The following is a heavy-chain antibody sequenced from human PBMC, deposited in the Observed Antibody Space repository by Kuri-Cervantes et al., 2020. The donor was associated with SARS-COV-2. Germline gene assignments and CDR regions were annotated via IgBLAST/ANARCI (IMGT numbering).Heavy chain of an antibody. Sequence: ASVKVSCKASGYTFTSYGISWVRQAPGQGLEWMGWISAYNGNTNYAQKLQGRVTMTTDTSTSTAYMELRSLRSDDTAVYYCARRTRRGYCSSTSCYQDAFDIWGQGTMVTVSS. J-gene: IGHJ3*02. CDR3: ARRTRRGYCSSTSCYQDAFDI. V-gene: IGHV1-18*01. CDR2: ISAYNGNT. CDR1: GYTFTSYG. D-gene: IGHD2-2*01.